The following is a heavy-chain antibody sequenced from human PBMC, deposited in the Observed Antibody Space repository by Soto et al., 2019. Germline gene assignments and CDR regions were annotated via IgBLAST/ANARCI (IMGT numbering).Heavy chain of an antibody. D-gene: IGHD3-16*01. V-gene: IGHV3-53*01. J-gene: IGHJ4*02. CDR3: AGRLTSAASLDY. CDR1: GLSVSNNH. CDR2: IHGGGSA. Sequence: VQLVESGGGLIQPGGSLRLSCAASGLSVSNNHMTWVRQAPGKGLEWVSLIHGGGSAYYADSVKGRCTISRDNSKNTLYLQMDSLRAEDTAIYYGAGRLTSAASLDYWGQGTLVTVSS.